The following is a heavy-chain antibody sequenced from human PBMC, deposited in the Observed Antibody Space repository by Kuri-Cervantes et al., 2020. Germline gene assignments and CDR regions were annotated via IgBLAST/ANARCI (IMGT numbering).Heavy chain of an antibody. CDR1: GFTFSNYV. D-gene: IGHD1-20*01. J-gene: IGHJ6*03. CDR3: ARDGDITGTIYYYTDV. Sequence: GGSLRLSCAASGFTFSNYVMSWVRQAPGKGLDWVSLIDDSGGNTYYADSVKGRFTISRDNSKNTLYLQMNSLRAEDTAVYYCARDGDITGTIYYYTDVWGKGTTVTVSS. CDR2: IDDSGGNT. V-gene: IGHV3-23*01.